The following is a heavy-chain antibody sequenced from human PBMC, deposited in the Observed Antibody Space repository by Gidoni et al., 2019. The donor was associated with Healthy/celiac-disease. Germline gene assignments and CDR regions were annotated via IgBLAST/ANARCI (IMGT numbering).Heavy chain of an antibody. J-gene: IGHJ4*02. D-gene: IGHD2-15*01. CDR2: ISSSSNYI. Sequence: ELQLVESAGGLVKPGGSLILSCAAPGFTFSSYSMNWVRQAPGKGLEWVSSISSSSNYIYYADSVKGRFTISRDNAKNSLYLQMNSLRAEDTAVYYCARGPLGGSHFDYWGQGTLVTVSS. CDR3: ARGPLGGSHFDY. CDR1: GFTFSSYS. V-gene: IGHV3-21*01.